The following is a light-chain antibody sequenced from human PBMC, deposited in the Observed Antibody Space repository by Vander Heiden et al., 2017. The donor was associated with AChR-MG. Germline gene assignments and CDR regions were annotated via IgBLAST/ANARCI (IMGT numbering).Light chain of an antibody. J-gene: IGLJ1*01. CDR1: RLGDKY. Sequence: SYELRQPPSVSVSPGQTANITCSGDRLGDKYVSWFQQKPGQSPVLAMFKDDKRPSGIPQRFTASNSGTTATLTITGAQPADDAYYYCQAWNDLAFVFGPGTRITVL. CDR3: QAWNDLAFV. V-gene: IGLV3-1*01. CDR2: KDD.